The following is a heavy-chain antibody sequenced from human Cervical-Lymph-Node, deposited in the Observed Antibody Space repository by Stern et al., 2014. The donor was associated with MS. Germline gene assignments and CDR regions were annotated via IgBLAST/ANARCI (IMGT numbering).Heavy chain of an antibody. CDR2: VWDAGSNK. D-gene: IGHD5-18*01. V-gene: IGHV3-33*01. CDR1: GFTFSSYG. CDR3: ARDVDTANYYYYGMDV. J-gene: IGHJ6*02. Sequence: VQLVESGGGVVQPGRSLRLSCAASGFTFSSYGMHWVRQAPGKVLEWVAVVWDAGSNKFFADFVTGRFTISRDNSKNTLYLQMNSLRAEDTAVYYCARDVDTANYYYYGMDVWGQGTTVTVSS.